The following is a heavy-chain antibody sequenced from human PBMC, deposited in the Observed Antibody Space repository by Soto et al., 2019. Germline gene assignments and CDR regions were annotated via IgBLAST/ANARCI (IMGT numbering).Heavy chain of an antibody. CDR1: GGSISSYY. D-gene: IGHD6-13*01. CDR2: IYCSGST. J-gene: IGHJ4*02. CDR3: AREEGIAAAGFDY. Sequence: SETLSLTCTVPGGSISSYYWSWIRQPPGKGLEWIGYIYCSGSTNYNPSLKSRVTISVDTSKNQFSLKLSSVTAADTAVYYCAREEGIAAAGFDYWGQGTLVTVSS. V-gene: IGHV4-59*01.